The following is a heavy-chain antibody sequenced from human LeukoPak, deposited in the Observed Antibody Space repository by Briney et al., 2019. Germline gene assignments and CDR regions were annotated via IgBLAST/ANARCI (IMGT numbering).Heavy chain of an antibody. Sequence: SETLSLTCTVSGASISTYNWNWIRQPPGKGLDWLGCLFSSGSTNYNPSLKSRVTISVDTSKNQFSLKLSSVTAADTAVYYCARRAVVGSPARADNWFDPWGQGTLVTVSS. J-gene: IGHJ5*02. CDR3: ARRAVVGSPARADNWFDP. D-gene: IGHD2-2*01. CDR2: LFSSGST. CDR1: GASISTYN. V-gene: IGHV4-59*08.